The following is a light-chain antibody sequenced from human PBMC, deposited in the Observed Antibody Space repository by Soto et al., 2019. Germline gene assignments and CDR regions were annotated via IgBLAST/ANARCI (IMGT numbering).Light chain of an antibody. CDR3: QHYGNSPT. CDR2: GAS. V-gene: IGKV3-20*01. Sequence: EIVLTQSPGTLSLSPGDVATLSCRASQSVSSGYLAWYQQKPGQAPRLLIYGASRRAGGIPDRFSGSGSGTDFTLSISRLEPEDFAVYWCQHYGNSPTCGQGTRVQIK. J-gene: IGKJ1*01. CDR1: QSVSSGY.